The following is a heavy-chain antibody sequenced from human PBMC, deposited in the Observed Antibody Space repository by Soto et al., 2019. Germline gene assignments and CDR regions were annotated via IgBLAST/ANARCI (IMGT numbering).Heavy chain of an antibody. CDR2: ISYDGSNK. V-gene: IGHV3-30*18. CDR3: AKDLPSSSSAYYYHYGMDV. J-gene: IGHJ6*02. Sequence: QVQLVESGGGVVQPGRSLRLSCAASGFTFSSYGMHWVRQAPGKGLEWVAVISYDGSNKYYADSVKGRFTIFRDNSKNTLYLQMNSLRAEDTAVYYCAKDLPSSSSAYYYHYGMDVWGQGTTVTVSS. CDR1: GFTFSSYG. D-gene: IGHD6-6*01.